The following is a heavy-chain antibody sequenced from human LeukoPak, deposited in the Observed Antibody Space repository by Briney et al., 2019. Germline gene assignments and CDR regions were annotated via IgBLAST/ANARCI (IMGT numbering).Heavy chain of an antibody. CDR3: AKGLWFGEFHPFVY. J-gene: IGHJ4*02. CDR2: ISWNSGSI. V-gene: IGHV3-9*01. Sequence: GGSLRLSCAASGFTFDDYAMHWVRQAPGKGLEWVSGISWNSGSIGYADSVKGRSTISRDNAKNSLYLQMNSLRAEDTALYYCAKGLWFGEFHPFVYWGQGTLVTVSS. CDR1: GFTFDDYA. D-gene: IGHD3-10*01.